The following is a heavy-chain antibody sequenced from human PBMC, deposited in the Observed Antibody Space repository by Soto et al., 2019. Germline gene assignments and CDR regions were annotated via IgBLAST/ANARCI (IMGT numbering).Heavy chain of an antibody. V-gene: IGHV1-69*02. Sequence: QVQLVQSGAEVKKPGSSVKVSCKASGGTFSSYTISWVRQAPGQGLEWMGRIIPILGIANYAQKFQGRVMITADKSTSTAYMELSSLRSEDTDVYYCARGESCAIGVCYRAYYYMDVWGNGTTVTVSS. D-gene: IGHD2-8*01. CDR3: ARGESCAIGVCYRAYYYMDV. J-gene: IGHJ6*03. CDR2: IIPILGIA. CDR1: GGTFSSYT.